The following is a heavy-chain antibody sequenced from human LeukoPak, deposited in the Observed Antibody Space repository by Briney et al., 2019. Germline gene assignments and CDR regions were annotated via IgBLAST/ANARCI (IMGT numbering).Heavy chain of an antibody. Sequence: GGTLRLSCAASGFTFSNYAMNWVRQAPGQGLEWVSAINPSESNTYYADSVKGRFTISSENSKNTVYLQMNSLRAEDTAVYYCAKVFSGGYDYWGQGTLVIVSS. CDR3: AKVFSGGYDY. CDR2: INPSESNT. D-gene: IGHD1-26*01. J-gene: IGHJ4*02. V-gene: IGHV3-23*05. CDR1: GFTFSNYA.